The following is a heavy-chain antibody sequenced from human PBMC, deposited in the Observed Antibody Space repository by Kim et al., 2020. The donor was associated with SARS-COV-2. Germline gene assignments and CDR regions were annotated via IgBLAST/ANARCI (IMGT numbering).Heavy chain of an antibody. CDR2: ISGNGGST. CDR3: AKGAGAPFFFDY. D-gene: IGHD6-19*01. J-gene: IGHJ4*02. V-gene: IGHV3-23*01. CDR1: GFTFSSYA. Sequence: GGSLRLSCAASGFTFSSYAMSWVRQAPGKGLEWVSSISGNGGSTYYADSVKGRFTISRDNSKNTLFLQMNNLRTEDTAVYYCAKGAGAPFFFDYWGQGDLGTVSS.